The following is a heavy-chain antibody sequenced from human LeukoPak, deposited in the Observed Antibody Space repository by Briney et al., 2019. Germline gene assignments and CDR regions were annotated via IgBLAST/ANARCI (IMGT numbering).Heavy chain of an antibody. D-gene: IGHD3-10*01. CDR3: ASAYMVRGVFDY. Sequence: GGSLRLSCAASGFTFSSYSMNWVRQAPGKGLEWVSSISSSSSYIYYADSVKGRFTISRDNAKNSLYLQMNSLRAEDTAVYYCASAYMVRGVFDYWGQGTLVPVSS. V-gene: IGHV3-21*01. J-gene: IGHJ4*02. CDR2: ISSSSSYI. CDR1: GFTFSSYS.